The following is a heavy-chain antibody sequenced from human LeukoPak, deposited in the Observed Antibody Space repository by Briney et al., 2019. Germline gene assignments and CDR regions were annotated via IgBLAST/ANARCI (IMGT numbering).Heavy chain of an antibody. CDR1: GFTFNNHG. J-gene: IGHJ4*02. CDR3: ARDWGLGTTGPGDF. V-gene: IGHV3-33*05. CDR2: IQYDGRNK. Sequence: GGSLRLSCGVSGFTFNNHGMHWVRQAPGKGLEWAAAIQYDGRNKFYGASVQGRFIISTDSSKTTLHLQMNSLRVEDTAMYYCARDWGLGTTGPGDFWGQGTLVTV. D-gene: IGHD1-1*01.